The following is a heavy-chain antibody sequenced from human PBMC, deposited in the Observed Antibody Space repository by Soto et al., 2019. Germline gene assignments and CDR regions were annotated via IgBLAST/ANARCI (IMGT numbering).Heavy chain of an antibody. V-gene: IGHV3-48*02. Sequence: GSLRLSCAASGFTFSSYSMNWVRQAPGKGLEWVSYISSSSSTIYYADSVKGRFTISRDNAKNSLYLQMNSLRDEDTAVYYCARERDIVLMVYAADAFDIWGQGTMVTVSS. CDR2: ISSSSSTI. J-gene: IGHJ3*02. CDR3: ARERDIVLMVYAADAFDI. CDR1: GFTFSSYS. D-gene: IGHD2-8*01.